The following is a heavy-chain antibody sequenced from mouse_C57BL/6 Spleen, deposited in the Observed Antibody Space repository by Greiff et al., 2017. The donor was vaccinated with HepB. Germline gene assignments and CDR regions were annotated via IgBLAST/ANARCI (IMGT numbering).Heavy chain of an antibody. J-gene: IGHJ2*01. Sequence: EVHLVESGGDLVKPGGSLKLSCAASGFTFSSYGMSWVRQTPDKRLEWVATISSGGSYTYYPDSVKGRFTISRDNAKNTLYLQMSSLKSEDTAMYYCARHDGNSYFDYWGQGTTLTVSS. V-gene: IGHV5-6*01. CDR1: GFTFSSYG. CDR2: ISSGGSYT. D-gene: IGHD2-1*01. CDR3: ARHDGNSYFDY.